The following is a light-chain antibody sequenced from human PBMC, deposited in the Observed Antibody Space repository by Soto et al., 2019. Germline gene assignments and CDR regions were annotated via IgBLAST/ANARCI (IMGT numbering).Light chain of an antibody. CDR3: SSYTTSSTVV. Sequence: QALLTQPASVCGSPGQSITISCTGTSSDVGGYNFVSWYQQLPGKAPKLMIYEVTSRPSGVSNRFSGSKSGNTASVTISGLQPEDEAEYYCSSYTTSSTVVFVTGTKVTV. CDR2: EVT. CDR1: SSDVGGYNF. V-gene: IGLV2-14*03. J-gene: IGLJ1*01.